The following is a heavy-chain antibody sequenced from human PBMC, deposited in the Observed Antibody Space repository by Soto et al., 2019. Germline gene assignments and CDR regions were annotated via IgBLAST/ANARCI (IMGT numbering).Heavy chain of an antibody. J-gene: IGHJ6*02. D-gene: IGHD1-1*01. Sequence: GGSLRLSCAASGFTFSSYSMNWVRQAPGKGLEWVSYISSSSTIYYADSVKGRFTISRDNAKNSLYLQMNSLRDEDTAVYYCARDPNWNYAGMDVWGQGTTVTVSS. CDR3: ARDPNWNYAGMDV. CDR1: GFTFSSYS. CDR2: ISSSSTI. V-gene: IGHV3-48*02.